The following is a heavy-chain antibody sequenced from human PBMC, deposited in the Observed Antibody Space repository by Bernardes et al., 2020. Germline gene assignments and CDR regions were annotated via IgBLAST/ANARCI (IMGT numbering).Heavy chain of an antibody. CDR2: IVSDGGNK. CDR1: GFTFSNYA. J-gene: IGHJ6*03. D-gene: IGHD2-2*01. V-gene: IGHV3-64D*08. Sequence: GGSLRLSCSASGFTFSNYAMHWVRQAPGKGLESVSAIVSDGGNKDYADSVKGRFTISRDNSKNTLYLQMSSLRTEDTAVYYCVKGSCSRITCHPNYYMDVWGKGTTVTVSS. CDR3: VKGSCSRITCHPNYYMDV.